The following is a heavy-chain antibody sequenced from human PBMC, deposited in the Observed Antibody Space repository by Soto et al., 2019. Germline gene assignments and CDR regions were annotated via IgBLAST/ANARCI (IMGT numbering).Heavy chain of an antibody. V-gene: IGHV1-2*04. J-gene: IGHJ4*02. D-gene: IGHD3-10*01. Sequence: QVQLVQSGAEVKKPGASVKVSCKASGYTFTGYYMHWVRQAPGQGLEWMGWINPNSGGTNYAQKFQGWVTMTRDTSISTAYMELSRLRSDDTAVYYCARVPILWFGESQYYFDYWGQGTLVTVSS. CDR1: GYTFTGYY. CDR2: INPNSGGT. CDR3: ARVPILWFGESQYYFDY.